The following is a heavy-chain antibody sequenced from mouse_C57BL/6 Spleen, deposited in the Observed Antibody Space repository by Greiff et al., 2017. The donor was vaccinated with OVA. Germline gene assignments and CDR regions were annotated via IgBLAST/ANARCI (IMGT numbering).Heavy chain of an antibody. Sequence: VHVKQSGPELVKPGASVKISCKASGYSFTDYNMNWVKQSNGKSLEWIGVINPNYGTTSYNQKFKGKATLTVDQSSSTAYMQLNSLTSEDSAVYYCARSGYYGSSHFDYWGQGTTLTVSS. CDR3: ARSGYYGSSHFDY. J-gene: IGHJ2*01. CDR1: GYSFTDYN. V-gene: IGHV1-39*01. CDR2: INPNYGTT. D-gene: IGHD1-1*01.